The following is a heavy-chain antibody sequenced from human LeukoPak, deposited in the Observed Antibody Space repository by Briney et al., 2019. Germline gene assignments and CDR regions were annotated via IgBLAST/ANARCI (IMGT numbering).Heavy chain of an antibody. J-gene: IGHJ3*02. CDR1: RFRFSTFA. CDR2: ISRNSDNT. CDR3: AKPTSETYYDAFDI. V-gene: IGHV3-23*01. Sequence: GGSLRLSCAASRFRFSTFAMSWVRQAPGKGLEWVSTISRNSDNTFYANSVEGRFTISRDNSKITLYLQMNSLRAEDTAVYYCAKPTSETYYDAFDIWGQGTMVTVSS. D-gene: IGHD1-26*01.